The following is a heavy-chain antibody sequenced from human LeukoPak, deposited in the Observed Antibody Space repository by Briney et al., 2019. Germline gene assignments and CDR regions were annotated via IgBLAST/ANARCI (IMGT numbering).Heavy chain of an antibody. J-gene: IGHJ1*01. CDR2: IKQDGSEK. Sequence: GGSLRLSCAASGFTFSSYWMSWVRQAPGKGLEWGANIKQDGSEKYYVDSAKGRFTISRDNAKNSLYLQMNSVRAEDTAVYYCARDRAAFKYFQHWGQGTLVTVSS. CDR3: ARDRAAFKYFQH. V-gene: IGHV3-7*01. CDR1: GFTFSSYW. D-gene: IGHD2-15*01.